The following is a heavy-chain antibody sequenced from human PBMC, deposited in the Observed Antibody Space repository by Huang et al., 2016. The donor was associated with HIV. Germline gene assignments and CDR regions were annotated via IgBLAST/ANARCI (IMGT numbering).Heavy chain of an antibody. CDR2: LFWDDDK. D-gene: IGHD3-3*01. Sequence: QITLKESGPTLVKPTQTLTLTCTFSGFSITTDGAGVGWIRQPQGKARAWLALLFWDDDKRYSPSMKNRLSITKDTSKNQVGLTMTNMDPVDTATYFCAHRQTYDFWSGSFDSWGQGTLVTVSS. CDR1: GFSITTDGAG. J-gene: IGHJ4*02. V-gene: IGHV2-5*02. CDR3: AHRQTYDFWSGSFDS.